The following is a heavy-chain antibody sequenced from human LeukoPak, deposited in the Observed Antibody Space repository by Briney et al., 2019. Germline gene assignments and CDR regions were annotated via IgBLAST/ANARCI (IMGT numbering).Heavy chain of an antibody. Sequence: GGSLRLSCAASGFTFDDYGMSWVRPAPGKGLEWVSGINWNGGSTGYADSVKGRFTISRDNAKNSLYLQMNSLRAEDTALYYCARDGGLPYYFDYWGQGTLVTVSS. J-gene: IGHJ4*02. CDR3: ARDGGLPYYFDY. V-gene: IGHV3-20*04. D-gene: IGHD2-15*01. CDR1: GFTFDDYG. CDR2: INWNGGST.